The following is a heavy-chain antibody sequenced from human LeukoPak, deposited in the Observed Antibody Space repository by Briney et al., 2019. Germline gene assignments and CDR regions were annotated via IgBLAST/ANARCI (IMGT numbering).Heavy chain of an antibody. D-gene: IGHD2-21*01. J-gene: IGHJ3*02. CDR3: AREAYCGGDCYSNAFDI. V-gene: IGHV4-59*01. CDR1: GGSISSYY. Sequence: SETLSLTCTVSGGSISSYYWSWIRQPPGKGLEWIGYIHYSGSTNYNPSLKSRVTVSVDTSKNQFSLKLSSVTAADTAVYYCAREAYCGGDCYSNAFDIWGQGTMVTVSS. CDR2: IHYSGST.